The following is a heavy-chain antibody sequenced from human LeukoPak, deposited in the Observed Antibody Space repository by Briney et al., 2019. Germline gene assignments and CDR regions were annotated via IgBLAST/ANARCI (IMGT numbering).Heavy chain of an antibody. CDR1: GGPSSGYY. V-gene: IGHV4-34*01. Sequence: PSETLSLTCAVYGGPSSGYYWSWIRQPPGKGLEWIGEINHSGSTNYNPSLKSRVTISLDTSKNQFSLKLSAVTAADTAVYFCARAMFTNGWYWNHWGQGTLVTVSS. D-gene: IGHD6-19*01. J-gene: IGHJ5*02. CDR2: INHSGST. CDR3: ARAMFTNGWYWNH.